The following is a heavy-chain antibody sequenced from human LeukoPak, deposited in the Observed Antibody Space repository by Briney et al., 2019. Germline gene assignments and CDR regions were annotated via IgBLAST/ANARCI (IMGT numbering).Heavy chain of an antibody. CDR3: ARDRYCSSTSCSYYYYYGMDV. D-gene: IGHD2-2*01. J-gene: IGHJ6*02. V-gene: IGHV1-69*13. Sequence: GASVKVSCKASGGTFSSYAISWVRQAPGQGLEWMGGIIPIFGTANYAQKFQGRVAITADESTSTAYMELSSLRSEDTAVYYCARDRYCSSTSCSYYYYYGMDVWGQGTTVTVSS. CDR2: IIPIFGTA. CDR1: GGTFSSYA.